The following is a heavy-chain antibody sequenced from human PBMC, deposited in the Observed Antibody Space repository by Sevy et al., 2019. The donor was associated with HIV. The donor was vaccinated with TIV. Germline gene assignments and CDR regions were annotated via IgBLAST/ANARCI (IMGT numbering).Heavy chain of an antibody. CDR2: IFSGGNT. D-gene: IGHD3-22*01. CDR1: GFTVSGNY. CDR3: ARAVEDYSDSSAWDWYFDL. V-gene: IGHV3-66*01. Sequence: GGSLRLSCAASGFTVSGNYMSWARQAPGKGLEWVSGIFSGGNTHFADSVKGRFTISRDNSKNTLSLQMNSLSAEDTAVYYCARAVEDYSDSSAWDWYFDLWGRGTLVTVSS. J-gene: IGHJ2*01.